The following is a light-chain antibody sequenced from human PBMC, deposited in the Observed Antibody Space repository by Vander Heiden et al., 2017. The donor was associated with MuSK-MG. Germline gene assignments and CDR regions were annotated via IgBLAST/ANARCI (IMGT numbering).Light chain of an antibody. CDR1: QSVSSN. CDR3: QQHNNWPPIT. J-gene: IGKJ5*01. CDR2: GAS. Sequence: ATLSCRASQSVSSNLAWYQQKPGQAPRLLIYGASTRATGIPARFSGSGYGTEFTLTISSRQSEDFAVYYCQQHNNWPPITFGQGTRMEIK. V-gene: IGKV3-15*01.